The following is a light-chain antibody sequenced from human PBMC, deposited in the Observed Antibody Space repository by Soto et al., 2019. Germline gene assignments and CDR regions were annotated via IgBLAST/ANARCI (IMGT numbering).Light chain of an antibody. CDR1: QSISSW. Sequence: DFQMTQSPSTLSASVGDRVTITCRASQSISSWLAWYQQQSGKAPKLLIYKASSLETGVPSRFSGSGSGTEFTLTISRLQPDDFGTYFCQQYNGPWTFGQGTKVEIK. CDR3: QQYNGPWT. CDR2: KAS. J-gene: IGKJ1*01. V-gene: IGKV1-5*03.